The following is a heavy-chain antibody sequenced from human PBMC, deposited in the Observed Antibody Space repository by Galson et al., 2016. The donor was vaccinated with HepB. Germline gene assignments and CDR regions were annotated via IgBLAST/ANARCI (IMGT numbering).Heavy chain of an antibody. CDR1: GYTFSNYA. Sequence: SVKVSCKASGYTFSNYAMNWVRQAPGQGLEWMGWIHTNTGNPTYAQGFTRRFVFYLDKSVSTAYLQISSVQPEDTAVYYCSSVVVDGMDVWGQGTTVTVS. D-gene: IGHD2-15*01. V-gene: IGHV7-4-1*02. CDR3: SSVVVDGMDV. CDR2: IHTNTGNP. J-gene: IGHJ6*02.